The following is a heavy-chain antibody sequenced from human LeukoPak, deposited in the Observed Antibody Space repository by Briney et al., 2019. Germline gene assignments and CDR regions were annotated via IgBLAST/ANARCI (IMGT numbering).Heavy chain of an antibody. V-gene: IGHV4-34*01. CDR3: ARARNYVDY. J-gene: IGHJ4*02. CDR2: INHSGST. Sequence: PSETLSLTCAVYGGSFSGYYWSWIRQPPGKGLEWIGEINHSGSTNYNPSLKSRVTISVDTSKNQFSLKLSSVTAADTAVYYCARARNYVDYWGQGTLVTVSS. CDR1: GGSFSGYY.